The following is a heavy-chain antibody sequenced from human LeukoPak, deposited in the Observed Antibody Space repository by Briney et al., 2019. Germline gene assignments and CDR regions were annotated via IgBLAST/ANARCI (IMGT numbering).Heavy chain of an antibody. CDR2: ISSSSSYI. CDR1: GFTFSNYW. V-gene: IGHV3-21*01. CDR3: AREQKYYFDY. Sequence: PGGSLRLSCAASGFTFSNYWMGWVRQAPGKGLEWVSSISSSSSYIYYADSVKGRFTISRDNAKNSLYLQMNSLRAEDTAVYYCAREQKYYFDYWGQGTLVTVSS. J-gene: IGHJ4*02.